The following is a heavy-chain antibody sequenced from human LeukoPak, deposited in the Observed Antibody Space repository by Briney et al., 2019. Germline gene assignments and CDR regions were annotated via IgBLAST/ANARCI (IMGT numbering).Heavy chain of an antibody. V-gene: IGHV3-48*01. J-gene: IGHJ6*03. CDR2: ISRSSSSSTI. Sequence: PGGSLRLPCAASGFTFSFYSMNWVRQAPGKGLEWVSYISRSSSSSTIYYADSVQGRFTISRDNSKSTLYLQMNSLRAEDTAVYYCAKDWYYYGSGKVFYMDVWGKGTTVAVSS. CDR1: GFTFSFYS. CDR3: AKDWYYYGSGKVFYMDV. D-gene: IGHD3-10*01.